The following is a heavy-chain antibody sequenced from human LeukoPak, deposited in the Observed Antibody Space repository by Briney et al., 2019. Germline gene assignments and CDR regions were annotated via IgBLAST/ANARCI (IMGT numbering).Heavy chain of an antibody. CDR3: AKGYSYGITYYFDF. J-gene: IGHJ4*02. V-gene: IGHV3-9*01. CDR2: ASWNSGSI. D-gene: IGHD5-18*01. Sequence: PGRXXXXXCETSGFIFDDYALHWVRQAPGQGLEWVAGASWNSGSIVYADSVKGRFTISRDNAKNSLYLQMNSLRTEDTAFYYCAKGYSYGITYYFDFWGQGTLVTVSS. CDR1: GFIFDDYA.